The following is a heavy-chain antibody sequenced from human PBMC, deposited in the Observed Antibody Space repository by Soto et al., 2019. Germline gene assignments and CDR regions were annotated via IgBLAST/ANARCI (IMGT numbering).Heavy chain of an antibody. CDR1: GGSVSIGTYS. D-gene: IGHD2-15*01. V-gene: IGHV4-30-2*01. CDR3: VRASGYCSGGTCFPFDY. J-gene: IGHJ4*02. Sequence: PSETLSLTCDVSGGSVSIGTYSWSWIRQPPGKGLEWIGYIYHSGSFYYNPSLKSRVTISIDRSKNQFSLNLSSVTAADTAVYYCVRASGYCSGGTCFPFDYWGRGTLVTVSS. CDR2: IYHSGSF.